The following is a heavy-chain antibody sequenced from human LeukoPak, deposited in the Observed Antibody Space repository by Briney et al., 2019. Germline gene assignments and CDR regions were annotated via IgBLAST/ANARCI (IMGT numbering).Heavy chain of an antibody. CDR2: IKDDGSEK. CDR3: ARGGGIPAH. D-gene: IGHD2-15*01. V-gene: IGHV3-7*01. J-gene: IGHJ4*02. CDR1: GFTFSSYW. Sequence: PGGSLRLSCAASGFTFSSYWMSWVRQAPGKGLEGVANIKDDGSEKYYVDSVKGRFTISRDNTKNSLYLQMNSLGAEDTAVYYCARGGGIPAHGGQGTLVTVSS.